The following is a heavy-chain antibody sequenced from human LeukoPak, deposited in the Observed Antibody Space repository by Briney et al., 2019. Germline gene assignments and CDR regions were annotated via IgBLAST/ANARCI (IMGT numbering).Heavy chain of an antibody. CDR3: ASGSMVRGVISSVFWFDP. CDR2: ISSSSSTI. V-gene: IGHV3-48*04. Sequence: GGSLRLSCAASGFTFSSYSMNWVRQAPGKGLEWVSYISSSSSTIYYADSVKGRFTISRDNAKNSLYLQMNSLRAEDTAVYYCASGSMVRGVISSVFWFDPWGQGTLVTVSS. CDR1: GFTFSSYS. D-gene: IGHD3-10*01. J-gene: IGHJ5*02.